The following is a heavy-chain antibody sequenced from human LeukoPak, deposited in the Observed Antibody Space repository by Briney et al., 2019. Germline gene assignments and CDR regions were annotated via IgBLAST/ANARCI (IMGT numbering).Heavy chain of an antibody. CDR2: TNSDGSLP. D-gene: IGHD6-13*01. Sequence: GGSLRLSCAASGFTFSRYWMHWVRQAPGKGLVWVSRTNSDGSLPSYADSVKGRFTISRDNAKNTLYLQMNSLGVEDTAIYFCARGLPGYSNTWNDHWGQGTLVTVSS. V-gene: IGHV3-74*01. CDR3: ARGLPGYSNTWNDH. J-gene: IGHJ5*02. CDR1: GFTFSRYW.